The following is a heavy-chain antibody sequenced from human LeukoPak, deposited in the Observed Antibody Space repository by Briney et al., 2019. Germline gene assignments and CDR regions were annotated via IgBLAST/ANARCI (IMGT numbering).Heavy chain of an antibody. CDR1: GFSVSSSH. J-gene: IGHJ5*02. CDR2: IYNGDGT. D-gene: IGHD2-15*01. V-gene: IGHV3-66*01. Sequence: GGSLRLSCAASGFSVSSSHMYWVRQATGKGLEWVSVIYNGDGTAYADSVQGRFTISRDNSQNTVSLQMDSLRVEDTAVYFCVRNLRYCSDGSCSPWGQGTLVIVSS. CDR3: VRNLRYCSDGSCSP.